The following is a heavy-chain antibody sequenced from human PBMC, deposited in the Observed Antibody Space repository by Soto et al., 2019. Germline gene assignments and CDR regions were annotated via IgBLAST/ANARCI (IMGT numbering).Heavy chain of an antibody. V-gene: IGHV4-59*01. CDR1: GGSISSYY. CDR3: ARGWGNGDYYYYGLDV. D-gene: IGHD3-16*01. Sequence: QVQLQESGPGLVKPSETLSLTCSVSGGSISSYYWSWIRQPPGKGLEWIGFIYYSGSTSYNPSLKSRVTLSVDTSKNRFSLKLNSVSAADTAVYYCARGWGNGDYYYYGLDVWGQGTTVTVSS. J-gene: IGHJ6*02. CDR2: IYYSGST.